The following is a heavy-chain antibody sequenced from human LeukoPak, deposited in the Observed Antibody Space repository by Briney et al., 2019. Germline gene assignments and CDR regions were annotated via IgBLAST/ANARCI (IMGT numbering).Heavy chain of an antibody. CDR1: GFTFNTYW. CDR3: ARDQWWQLIAVAMTSYFDC. Sequence: PGGSLSLSCAASGFTFNTYWMSWVRQAPRKGLEWVANIKKDGSEKYYVDSVKGRFTISRDNAKNSLYLQMNSLRAEDTAVYYCARDQWWQLIAVAMTSYFDCWGRGTLVTVSS. V-gene: IGHV3-7*01. CDR2: IKKDGSEK. D-gene: IGHD6-19*01. J-gene: IGHJ4*02.